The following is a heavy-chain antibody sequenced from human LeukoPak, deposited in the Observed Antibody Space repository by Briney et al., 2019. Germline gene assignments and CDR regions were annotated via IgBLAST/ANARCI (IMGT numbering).Heavy chain of an antibody. D-gene: IGHD3-22*01. V-gene: IGHV3-33*01. Sequence: PGGSLRLSCAASGFTFSSYGMHWVRQAPGKGLEWVAVIWYDGSNKYYADSVKGRFTISRDNSKNTLYLQMNSLRAEDTAVYYCARADYYYDSSGYQAFDIWGQGTMVTVSS. J-gene: IGHJ3*02. CDR1: GFTFSSYG. CDR3: ARADYYYDSSGYQAFDI. CDR2: IWYDGSNK.